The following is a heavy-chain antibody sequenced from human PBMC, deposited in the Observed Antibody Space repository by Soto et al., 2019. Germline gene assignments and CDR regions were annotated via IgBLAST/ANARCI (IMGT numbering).Heavy chain of an antibody. J-gene: IGHJ3*02. CDR3: TRIWQLVLSDAFDI. CDR1: GFTFGDYA. D-gene: IGHD6-6*01. Sequence: GGSLRLSCTASGFTFGDYAMSWFRQAPGKGLEWVGFIRSKAYGGTTEYAASVKGRFTISRDDSKSIAHLQMNSLKTEDTAVYYCTRIWQLVLSDAFDIWGQGTMVTVSS. V-gene: IGHV3-49*03. CDR2: IRSKAYGGTT.